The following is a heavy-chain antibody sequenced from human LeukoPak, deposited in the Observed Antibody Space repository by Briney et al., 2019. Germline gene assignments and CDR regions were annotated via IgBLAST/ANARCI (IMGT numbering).Heavy chain of an antibody. CDR2: ISSSGSTI. CDR1: GFTFSNYE. D-gene: IGHD1-26*01. V-gene: IGHV3-48*03. J-gene: IGHJ4*02. CDR3: ARSRGSYFDY. Sequence: GGSLRLSCAASGFTFSNYEMNWVRQAPGKGLEWVSYISSSGSTIYYAGSVKGRFTISRDNAKNSLYLQMNSLRVEDTAVFYCARSRGSYFDYWGQGTLVIVSS.